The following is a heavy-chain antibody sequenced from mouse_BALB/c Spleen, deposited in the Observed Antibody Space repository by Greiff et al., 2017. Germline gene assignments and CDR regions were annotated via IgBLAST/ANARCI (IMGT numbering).Heavy chain of an antibody. CDR1: GFNIKDYY. J-gene: IGHJ3*01. V-gene: IGHV14-1*02. Sequence: VQLQQSGAELVRPGALVKLSCKASGFNIKDYYMHWVKQRPEQGLEWIGWIDPENGNTIYDPKFQGKASITADTSSNTAYLQLSSLTSEDTAVYYCARDYGSPFAYWGQGTLVTVSA. CDR2: IDPENGNT. D-gene: IGHD1-1*01. CDR3: ARDYGSPFAY.